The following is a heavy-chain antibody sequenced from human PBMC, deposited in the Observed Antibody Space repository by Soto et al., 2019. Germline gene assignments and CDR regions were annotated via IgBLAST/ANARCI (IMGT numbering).Heavy chain of an antibody. D-gene: IGHD3-9*01. CDR1: VGSFSSATYY. CDR3: ARDLYLRTGPWGMDV. V-gene: IGHV4-61*01. Sequence: SETLSLTCTVSVGSFSSATYYWNWILQPPGKGLEWIGSVYYSGTPNYNPSLKSRVTISMDTSYNRLSLKLRSVTAADTAVYYCARDLYLRTGPWGMDVWGQGTTVTVSS. J-gene: IGHJ6*02. CDR2: VYYSGTP.